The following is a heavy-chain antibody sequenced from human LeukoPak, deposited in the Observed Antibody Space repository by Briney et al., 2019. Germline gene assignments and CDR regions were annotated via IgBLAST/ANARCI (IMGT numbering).Heavy chain of an antibody. J-gene: IGHJ6*02. CDR2: IYYSGNT. CDR3: AGLGETYYYGSGSYHYGMDV. D-gene: IGHD3-10*01. Sequence: SQTLSLTCAVSGGSISSGGYSWSWIRQPPGKGLEWIGYIYYSGNTYYNPSLKSRVTISVDTSKNQFSLKLSSVTAADTAVYYCAGLGETYYYGSGSYHYGMDVWGQGTTVTVSS. CDR1: GGSISSGGYS. V-gene: IGHV4-31*11.